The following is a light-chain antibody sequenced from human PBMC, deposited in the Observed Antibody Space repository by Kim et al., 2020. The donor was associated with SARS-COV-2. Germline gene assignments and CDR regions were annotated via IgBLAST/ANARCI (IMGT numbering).Light chain of an antibody. V-gene: IGKV3-20*01. CDR2: ETS. Sequence: EIVLTQSPSTLSLSPGERATLSCRASQIFSSNYLAWYQQKPGQAPRLLIYETSSRATGIPDRFTGSGSGTDFTLTISRLEPEDFAVYYCQLYGSSPPFTFGPGTKVDIK. J-gene: IGKJ3*01. CDR1: QIFSSNY. CDR3: QLYGSSPPFT.